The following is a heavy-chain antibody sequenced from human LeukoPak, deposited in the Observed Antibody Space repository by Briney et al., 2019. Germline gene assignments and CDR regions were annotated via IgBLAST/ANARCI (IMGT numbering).Heavy chain of an antibody. Sequence: KPSETLSLTCTVSGGSISSSSYYWGWIRQPPGKGLEWIGSIYYSGSTYYNPSLKSRVTISVDTTKNQFSLKLSSVTAADTAVYYCASMYGDYAYWGQGTLVTVSS. J-gene: IGHJ4*02. V-gene: IGHV4-39*01. CDR2: IYYSGST. CDR1: GGSISSSSYY. CDR3: ASMYGDYAY. D-gene: IGHD4-17*01.